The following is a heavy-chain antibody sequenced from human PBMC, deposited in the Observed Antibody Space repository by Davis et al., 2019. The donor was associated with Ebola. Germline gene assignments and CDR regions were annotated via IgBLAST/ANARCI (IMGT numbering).Heavy chain of an antibody. D-gene: IGHD5-12*01. CDR2: ISSGSGSTM. CDR3: AKSSGYGLY. Sequence: PGGSLRLSCAASGFIFSTYNMNWVRQAPGRGLEWVSYISSGSGSTMYYADSVRGRFTISRDNAKNSLYLQMNSLRDEDTAVYYCAKSSGYGLYWGQGALVTVSS. CDR1: GFIFSTYN. V-gene: IGHV3-48*02. J-gene: IGHJ4*02.